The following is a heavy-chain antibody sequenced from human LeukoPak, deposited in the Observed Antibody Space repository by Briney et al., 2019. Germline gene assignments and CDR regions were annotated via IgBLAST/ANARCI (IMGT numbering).Heavy chain of an antibody. CDR1: GGSFSGFY. V-gene: IGHV4-34*01. D-gene: IGHD5-12*01. J-gene: IGHJ3*02. Sequence: SETLFLTCAVYGGSFSGFYWNWIRQPPGKGLEWIGSIYYSGSTYYNPSLKSRVTISVDTSKNQFSLKLSSVTAADTAVYYCARGYSGYGDDAFDIWGQGTMVTVSS. CDR2: IYYSGST. CDR3: ARGYSGYGDDAFDI.